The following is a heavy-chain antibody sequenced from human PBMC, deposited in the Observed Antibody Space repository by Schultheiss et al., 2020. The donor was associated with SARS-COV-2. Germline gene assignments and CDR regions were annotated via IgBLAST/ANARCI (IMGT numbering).Heavy chain of an antibody. CDR3: ARAVRVPAATYYYYYYMDV. CDR2: IKCDGSEK. Sequence: AGSLRLSCAASGFTFSSSWMHLVCQAPEKGLEWVADIKCDGSEKYYADSVKGRFTISRDNAKNSLYLQMNSLRAEDTAVYYCARAVRVPAATYYYYYYMDVWGKGTTVTVSS. CDR1: GFTFSSSW. D-gene: IGHD2-2*01. J-gene: IGHJ6*03. V-gene: IGHV3-52*01.